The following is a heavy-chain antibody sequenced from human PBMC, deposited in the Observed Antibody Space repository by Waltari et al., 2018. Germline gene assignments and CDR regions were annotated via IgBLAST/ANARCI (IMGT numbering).Heavy chain of an antibody. CDR1: GYPFTDYY. D-gene: IGHD3-16*02. CDR2: GDPEDGET. J-gene: IGHJ5*02. V-gene: IGHV1-69-2*01. Sequence: EVQLVQSGAEVKKPGATVKISCTVSGYPFTDYYMHWVQHAPGKGLVWRGLGDPEDGETRYAEKFQGRVTITAHTSTDTAYMELSSLRSEDTAVYYCATALHLGELSLRFDPWGQGTLVSVSS. CDR3: ATALHLGELSLRFDP.